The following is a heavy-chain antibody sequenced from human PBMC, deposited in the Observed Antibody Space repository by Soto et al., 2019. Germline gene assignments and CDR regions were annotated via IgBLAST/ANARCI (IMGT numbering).Heavy chain of an antibody. J-gene: IGHJ4*02. CDR3: AKLGKWELLGVVDY. D-gene: IGHD1-26*01. CDR1: GYTFSSYA. V-gene: IGHV3-23*01. CDR2: ISGSGGST. Sequence: GGSLRLSCAASGYTFSSYAMSWVRQPPGKGLEWVSAISGSGGSTYYADSVKGRFTISRDNSNNTLYLQMNSLTAEDTAVYYCAKLGKWELLGVVDYWGQGTLVTVSS.